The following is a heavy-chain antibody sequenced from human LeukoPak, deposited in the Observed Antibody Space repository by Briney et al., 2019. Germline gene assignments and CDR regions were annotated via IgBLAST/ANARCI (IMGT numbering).Heavy chain of an antibody. CDR1: GYTFTDYY. CDR2: INPNDGDT. J-gene: IGHJ4*02. D-gene: IGHD2-2*01. V-gene: IGHV1-2*02. CDR3: ARANFLYCSSSTCLFDY. Sequence: ASVKVSCKASGYTFTDYYMHWVRQAPGQGFEWMGWINPNDGDTNYARKFQGRVTMTRDTSISTAHMEVSRLRSDDTAVYYCARANFLYCSSSTCLFDYWGQGTLVTVSS.